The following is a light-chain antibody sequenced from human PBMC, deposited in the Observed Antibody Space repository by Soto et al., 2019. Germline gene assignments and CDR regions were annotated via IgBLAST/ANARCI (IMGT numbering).Light chain of an antibody. Sequence: QSVLTQPASVSGSPGQSITISCSGTSSDIGRYNYVSWYQQHPGKAPKLMIFDVNNRPAGVSNRFSGSKSGNTASLTISGLQTEDEADYYCSSYTTSNTVVFGGGTQLTVL. CDR3: SSYTTSNTVV. CDR2: DVN. V-gene: IGLV2-14*01. J-gene: IGLJ3*02. CDR1: SSDIGRYNY.